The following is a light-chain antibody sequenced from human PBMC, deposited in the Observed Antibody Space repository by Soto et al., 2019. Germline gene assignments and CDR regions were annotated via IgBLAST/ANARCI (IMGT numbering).Light chain of an antibody. V-gene: IGKV4-1*01. J-gene: IGKJ1*01. Sequence: DIVMTQSPDSLAVSLGERATINCKSSQSVLYSPNNKNYLAWYQQKPGQPPKLLVYWASTRESGVPDRFSGSGSETDFTLTINSLQAEDGAVYYCQQYINAPPTFGQVTKVEIK. CDR1: QSVLYSPNNKNY. CDR3: QQYINAPPT. CDR2: WAS.